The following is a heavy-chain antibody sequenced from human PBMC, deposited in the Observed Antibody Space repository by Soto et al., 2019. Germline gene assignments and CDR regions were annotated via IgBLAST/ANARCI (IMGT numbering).Heavy chain of an antibody. Sequence: EVQLLESGGGLVQPGGSLRLSCAASGFTFSSYAITWVRQAPEKGLEWVSGISTSGDGTYYADSVNGRFTISRDNSKNTLCLQMNSLRAEDTAVYYCATLARTKDFDYWGQGTLVTVSS. J-gene: IGHJ4*02. CDR2: ISTSGDGT. CDR3: ATLARTKDFDY. V-gene: IGHV3-23*01. D-gene: IGHD2-8*01. CDR1: GFTFSSYA.